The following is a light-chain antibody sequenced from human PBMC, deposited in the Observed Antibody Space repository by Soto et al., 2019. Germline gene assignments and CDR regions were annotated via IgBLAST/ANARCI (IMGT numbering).Light chain of an antibody. J-gene: IGKJ1*01. CDR3: QQGFNTPPT. V-gene: IGKV1-39*01. Sequence: DIQMTQSPSSLSASVGDRVTITCRASQGINNFLSWYQKRPGKAPYLLIYSASTLQAGVPSGFSGSGSGTDFTLTISSLQPEDFATYYCQQGFNTPPTFGQGTKVEIK. CDR2: SAS. CDR1: QGINNF.